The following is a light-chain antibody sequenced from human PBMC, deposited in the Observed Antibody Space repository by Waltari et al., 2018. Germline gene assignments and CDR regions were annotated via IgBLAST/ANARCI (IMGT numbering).Light chain of an antibody. Sequence: VLTQSPGNLSLSPGERATLSCRASQSVSSTFLAWYQQRPGQAPRLLIYGTSNRTTGIPDRFSGSGSGTDFTLTISRLEPEDFAVYYCQQYDSSPSIYTFGPGTKVDVK. J-gene: IGKJ3*01. CDR2: GTS. CDR1: QSVSSTF. V-gene: IGKV3-20*01. CDR3: QQYDSSPSIYT.